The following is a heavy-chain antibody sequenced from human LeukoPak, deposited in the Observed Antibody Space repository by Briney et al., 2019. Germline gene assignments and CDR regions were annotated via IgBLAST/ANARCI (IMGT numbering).Heavy chain of an antibody. CDR2: IYYSGST. D-gene: IGHD2-15*01. J-gene: IGHJ4*02. CDR1: GASISSYY. V-gene: IGHV4-59*08. Sequence: QASETLSLTCTVSGASISSYYWGWVRQPPGKGLGWIGYIYYSGSTNYNPSLKSRVTISVDTSKNQFSLKLSSVTAADTAVYYCTVVVVAATEHSFDYWGQGTLVTVSS. CDR3: TVVVVAATEHSFDY.